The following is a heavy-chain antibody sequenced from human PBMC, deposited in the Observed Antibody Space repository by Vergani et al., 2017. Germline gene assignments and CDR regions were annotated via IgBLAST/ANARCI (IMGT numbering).Heavy chain of an antibody. Sequence: QVQLQESGPGLVKPSQTLSLTCSVSGDSISSGVYYWNWIRQHPGKGLEWIGYIYSTGSTHHNPSLRRRINMSVDTSKNQFSLKLNSVTAADTAMYYCARMGGYDEGDALRIGYFDSWGPGILVSDSS. CDR1: GDSISSGVYY. D-gene: IGHD3-22*01. CDR3: ARMGGYDEGDALRIGYFDS. V-gene: IGHV4-31*03. J-gene: IGHJ4*02. CDR2: IYSTGST.